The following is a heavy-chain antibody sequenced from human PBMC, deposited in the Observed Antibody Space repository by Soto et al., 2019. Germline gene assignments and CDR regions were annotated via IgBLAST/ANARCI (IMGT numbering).Heavy chain of an antibody. Sequence: GGSLRLSCAASGFSFSISPMHWVRQAPGKGPEWVALISYDGTNKFYADSVKGRFTISRDNSKSTLYLQVDSLRPEDAAVYYCARVNFGEPFDSWGQGTLVTVSS. CDR3: ARVNFGEPFDS. V-gene: IGHV3-30-3*01. D-gene: IGHD3-10*01. CDR1: GFSFSISP. J-gene: IGHJ4*02. CDR2: ISYDGTNK.